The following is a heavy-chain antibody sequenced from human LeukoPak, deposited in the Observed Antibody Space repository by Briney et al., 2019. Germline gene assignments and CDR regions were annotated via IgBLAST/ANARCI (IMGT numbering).Heavy chain of an antibody. D-gene: IGHD3-9*01. V-gene: IGHV5-51*01. Sequence: GGSLQISCQGSGSPFTSYWIGWVRQLPGKGLEWMGIIYPGESDTRYSPSFQGQVTISADKSISTAYLQWSSLKASDTAMYYCARQVYDILTGYQDYFDYWGQGTLVTVSS. CDR1: GSPFTSYW. CDR3: ARQVYDILTGYQDYFDY. CDR2: IYPGESDT. J-gene: IGHJ4*02.